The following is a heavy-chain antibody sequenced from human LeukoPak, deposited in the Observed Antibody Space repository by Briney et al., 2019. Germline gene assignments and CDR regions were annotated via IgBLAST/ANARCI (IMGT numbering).Heavy chain of an antibody. J-gene: IGHJ4*02. CDR2: ISAYNGNT. Sequence: GASVKVSCKASGGTFSSYAISWVRQAPGQGLEWMGWISAYNGNTNYAQKLQGRVTMTTDTSTSTAYMELRSLRSDDTAVYYCARWEAVTMVRGVIIPFDYWGQGTLVTVSS. CDR1: GGTFSSYA. D-gene: IGHD3-10*01. CDR3: ARWEAVTMVRGVIIPFDY. V-gene: IGHV1-18*01.